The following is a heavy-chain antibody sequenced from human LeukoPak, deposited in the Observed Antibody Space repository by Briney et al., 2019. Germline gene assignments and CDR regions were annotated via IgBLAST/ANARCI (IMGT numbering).Heavy chain of an antibody. J-gene: IGHJ4*02. V-gene: IGHV4-59*01. CDR2: IYYSGST. D-gene: IGHD4-17*01. CDR1: GGPISSYY. CDR3: ARGSPTVSFDY. Sequence: SETLSLTCTVSGGPISSYYWSWIRQPPGKGLEWIGYIYYSGSTNYNPSLKSRVTISVDTSKNQFSLKLSSVTAADTAVYYCARGSPTVSFDYWGQGTLVTVSS.